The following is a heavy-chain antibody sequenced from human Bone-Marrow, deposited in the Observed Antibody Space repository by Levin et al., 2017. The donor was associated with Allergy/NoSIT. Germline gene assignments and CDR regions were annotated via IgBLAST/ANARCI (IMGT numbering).Heavy chain of an antibody. Sequence: GASVKVSCKASGYTFTSYAMHWVRQAPGQRLEWMGWINAGNGNTKYSQKFQGRVTITRDTSASTAYMELSSLRSEDTAVYYCARVRGTMVRGSLYYYYGMDVWGQGTTVTVSS. J-gene: IGHJ6*02. CDR3: ARVRGTMVRGSLYYYYGMDV. CDR2: INAGNGNT. V-gene: IGHV1-3*01. D-gene: IGHD3-10*01. CDR1: GYTFTSYA.